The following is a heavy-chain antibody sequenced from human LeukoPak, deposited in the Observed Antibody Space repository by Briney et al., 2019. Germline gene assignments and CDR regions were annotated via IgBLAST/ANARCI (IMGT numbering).Heavy chain of an antibody. D-gene: IGHD6-19*01. CDR2: IYTSGST. CDR1: GYSISSGYY. J-gene: IGHJ5*02. V-gene: IGHV4-38-2*02. CDR3: ARDPGYSSGLRWFDP. Sequence: SETLSLTCTVSGYSISSGYYWGWIRQPPGKGLEWIGRIYTSGSTNYNPSLKSRVTMSVDTSKNQFSLKLSSVTAADTAVYYCARDPGYSSGLRWFDPWGQGTLVTVSS.